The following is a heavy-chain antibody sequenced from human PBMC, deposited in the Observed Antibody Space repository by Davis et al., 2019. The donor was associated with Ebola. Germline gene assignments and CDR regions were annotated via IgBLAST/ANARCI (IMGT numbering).Heavy chain of an antibody. J-gene: IGHJ4*02. CDR2: IRSKANSYAT. V-gene: IGHV3-73*01. CDR3: TSTSDRIDY. Sequence: GGSLRLSCVASGFTFTKAWMTWVRQAPGKGLEWVGRIRSKANSYATAYAASVKGRFTISRDDSKNTAYLQMNSLKTEDTAVYYCTSTSDRIDYWGQGTLVTVSS. CDR1: GFTFTKAW.